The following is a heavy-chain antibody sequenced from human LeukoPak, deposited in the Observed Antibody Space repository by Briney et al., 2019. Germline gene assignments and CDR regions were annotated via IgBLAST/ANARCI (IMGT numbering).Heavy chain of an antibody. CDR1: GGTFSSYT. CDR3: ASEYPVVAVIWEPI. J-gene: IGHJ3*02. V-gene: IGHV1-69*02. D-gene: IGHD2-15*01. CDR2: IIPILGIA. Sequence: SVKVSCKASGGTFSSYTISWVRQAPGQGLEWMGRIIPILGIANYAQKFQGRVTITADKSTSTAYMELSSLRSEDTAVYYCASEYPVVAVIWEPIWGQGTMVTVSS.